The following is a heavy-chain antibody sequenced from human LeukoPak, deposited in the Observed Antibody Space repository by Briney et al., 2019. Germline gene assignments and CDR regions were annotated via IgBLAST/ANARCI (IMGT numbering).Heavy chain of an antibody. CDR2: ISYDGSNK. Sequence: PGGSLRLSCAASGFTFSSYGMHWVRQAPGKGLEWVAVISYDGSNKYYADSVKGRFTISRDNSKNTLYLQMKSLRAEDTAVYYCAGSEEQLAGGMDVWGQGTTVTVSS. CDR3: AGSEEQLAGGMDV. D-gene: IGHD6-6*01. J-gene: IGHJ6*02. CDR1: GFTFSSYG. V-gene: IGHV3-30*03.